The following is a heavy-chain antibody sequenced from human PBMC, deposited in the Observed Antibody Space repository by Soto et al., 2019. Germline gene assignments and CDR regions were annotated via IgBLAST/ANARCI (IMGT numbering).Heavy chain of an antibody. CDR2: IKTDGSST. J-gene: IGHJ4*02. Sequence: EVQLVESGGGLVQPGGSLRLSCAASGFSFSSYWIHWVRQAPGKGLVWVSRIKTDGSSTDYADYVKGRFTISRDNAKNTLYLQMNSLSAEDTAVYYCAKREGNTYGLFHWGQGTLVTVS. D-gene: IGHD5-18*01. V-gene: IGHV3-74*01. CDR1: GFSFSSYW. CDR3: AKREGNTYGLFH.